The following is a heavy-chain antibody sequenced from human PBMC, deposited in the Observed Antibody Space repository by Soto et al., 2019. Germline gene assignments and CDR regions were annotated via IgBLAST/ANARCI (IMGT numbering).Heavy chain of an antibody. CDR1: GFTLSNYG. V-gene: IGHV3-33*01. D-gene: IGHD3-10*01. J-gene: IGHJ5*02. Sequence: GGSLRLSCVASGFTLSNYGMHWVRQAPGKGLEWIALIWYEGTTKYSTDSMKGRFSISRDQSKSTLYLQVNSLRAEDTATYYCARDVGSSGSSRCFDTWGKGTLVTVFS. CDR2: IWYEGTTK. CDR3: ARDVGSSGSSRCFDT.